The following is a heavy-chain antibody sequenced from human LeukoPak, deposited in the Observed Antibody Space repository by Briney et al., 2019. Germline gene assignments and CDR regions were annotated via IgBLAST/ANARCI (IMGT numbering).Heavy chain of an antibody. J-gene: IGHJ4*02. CDR3: ARDGVGILDY. D-gene: IGHD6-13*01. V-gene: IGHV4-31*03. CDR1: GGSISSGGYY. CDR2: IYYSGST. Sequence: SQTLSLTCTVSGGSISSGGYYWSWIRQHPGKGLEWIGYIYYSGSTYYNPSLKSRVTISVDTSKNQFSLKLSSVTAADTAVYYCARDGVGILDYWGQGTLVSVCS.